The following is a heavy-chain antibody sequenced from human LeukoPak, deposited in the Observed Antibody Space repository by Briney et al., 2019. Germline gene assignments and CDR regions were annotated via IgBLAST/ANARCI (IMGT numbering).Heavy chain of an antibody. CDR1: GFTFSSYG. Sequence: GGSLRLSCATSGFTFSSYGMHWVRQAPGKGLEWVALILYDGSNKYYADSVKGRFTISRDNSKNTLYLQMNSLRAEDTAVYYCARDPSRYYYGSGSYYNVYYYMDVWGKGTTVTISS. CDR3: ARDPSRYYYGSGSYYNVYYYMDV. V-gene: IGHV3-30*03. J-gene: IGHJ6*03. CDR2: ILYDGSNK. D-gene: IGHD3-10*01.